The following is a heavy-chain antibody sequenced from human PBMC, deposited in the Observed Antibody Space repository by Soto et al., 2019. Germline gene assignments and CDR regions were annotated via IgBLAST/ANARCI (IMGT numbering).Heavy chain of an antibody. Sequence: GSLRLSCAASGFTFSNYGMNWVRQAPGKGLEWVSYISSTASTTVYADSVKGRFSTSRDKAENSLYLQMNSLRVEDTAVYYCAREWGYCSGGSCQTVFDYWGQGTLVTVSS. D-gene: IGHD2-15*01. V-gene: IGHV3-48*01. CDR3: AREWGYCSGGSCQTVFDY. J-gene: IGHJ4*02. CDR2: ISSTASTT. CDR1: GFTFSNYG.